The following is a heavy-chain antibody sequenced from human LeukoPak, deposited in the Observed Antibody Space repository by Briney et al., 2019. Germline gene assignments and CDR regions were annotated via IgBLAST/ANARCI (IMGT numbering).Heavy chain of an antibody. CDR1: GFTVSSNY. V-gene: IGHV3-74*01. Sequence: PGGSLRLSCAASGFTVSSNYMSWVRQAPGKGLMWVSRINPDGTNTLYADSVKGRFTISRDNAKNTVYLQMNSLRAEDTSLYYCARDIPSTLGYWGQGTLVTVSS. CDR2: INPDGTNT. D-gene: IGHD1-1*01. CDR3: ARDIPSTLGY. J-gene: IGHJ4*02.